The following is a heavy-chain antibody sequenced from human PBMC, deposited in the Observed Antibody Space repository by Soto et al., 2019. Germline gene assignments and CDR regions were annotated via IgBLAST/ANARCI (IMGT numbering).Heavy chain of an antibody. Sequence: PLETLSLTCTFSGGSISSYYWSWIRQPPGKGLEWIGYIYYSGSTNYNPSLKSRVTISVDTSKNQFSLKLSSVTAVDTAVYYCARIATTTLGGPIDYWGRGTLLTVSS. D-gene: IGHD4-4*01. V-gene: IGHV4-59*12. CDR2: IYYSGST. CDR1: GGSISSYY. J-gene: IGHJ4*02. CDR3: ARIATTTLGGPIDY.